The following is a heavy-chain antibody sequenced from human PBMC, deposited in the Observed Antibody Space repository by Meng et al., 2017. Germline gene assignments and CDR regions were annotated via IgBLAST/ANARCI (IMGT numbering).Heavy chain of an antibody. CDR3: ARAIAVAGITIDY. D-gene: IGHD6-19*01. CDR2: IYYSGST. V-gene: IGHV4-61*01. CDR1: GGSVSSGSYY. Sequence: VQLTGSGPGLVRPSETLSLTCTVSGGSVSSGSYYWSWIRQPPGKGLEWIGYIYYSGSTNYNPSLKSRVTISVDTSKNQFSLKLSSVTAADTAVYYCARAIAVAGITIDYWGQGTLVTVSS. J-gene: IGHJ4*02.